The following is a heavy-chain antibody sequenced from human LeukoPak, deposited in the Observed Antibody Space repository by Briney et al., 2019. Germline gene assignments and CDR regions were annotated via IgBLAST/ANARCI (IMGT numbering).Heavy chain of an antibody. D-gene: IGHD2-15*01. V-gene: IGHV4-30-4*08. J-gene: IGHJ4*02. CDR3: ARVQYCSGGSCHSLRLPDQ. CDR2: IYHSGTT. Sequence: SETLSLTCTVTGDSINSGENYWSWIRQPPGKGLECIGHIYHSGTTYYNPSVKSRMTISVDTSRNQFSLKIRSVTAVDTALYYCARVQYCSGGSCHSLRLPDQWGQGTLVTVSS. CDR1: GDSINSGENY.